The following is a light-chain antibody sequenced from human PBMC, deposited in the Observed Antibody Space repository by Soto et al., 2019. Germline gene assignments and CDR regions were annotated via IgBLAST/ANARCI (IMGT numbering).Light chain of an antibody. Sequence: QSVRTHASSVSGSPGQAVTLSRTGTNSAVGAYDYVSWYQQHPDKAPKLMIYEVSNRPSGVSNRFSGSKSVNTATLTISGLQAEDEADYYCSSYTSSSTRVFGTGTKVTVL. CDR3: SSYTSSSTRV. CDR1: NSAVGAYDY. J-gene: IGLJ1*01. CDR2: EVS. V-gene: IGLV2-14*03.